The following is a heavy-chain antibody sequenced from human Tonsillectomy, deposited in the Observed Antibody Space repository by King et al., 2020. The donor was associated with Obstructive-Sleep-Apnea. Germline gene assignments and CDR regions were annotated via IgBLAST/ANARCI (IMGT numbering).Heavy chain of an antibody. V-gene: IGHV4-59*01. CDR1: GGSISSYY. D-gene: IGHD5-18*01. J-gene: IGHJ4*02. CDR2: IYYSGST. CDR3: ASGAGYGDYFDY. Sequence: QLQESGPGLVKPSETLSLTCTVSGGSISSYYWSWIRQPPGKGLEWIGYIYYSGSTNYNPSLKSRVTISVDTSKNQFSLKLSSVTAADTAVYYCASGAGYGDYFDYWCQGTLVTVSS.